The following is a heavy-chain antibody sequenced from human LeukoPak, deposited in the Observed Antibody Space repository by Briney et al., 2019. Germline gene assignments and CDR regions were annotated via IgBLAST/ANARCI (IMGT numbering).Heavy chain of an antibody. CDR3: ARVDCGGTSCYKDAFDM. CDR2: IRQDGSEK. CDR1: GFTFSNYW. V-gene: IGHV3-7*01. D-gene: IGHD2-2*01. J-gene: IGHJ3*02. Sequence: GGSLRLSCTVSGFTFSNYWMTWVRQAPGKGLEWVATIRQDGSEKYYVDSVKGRFIISRDNAKNSLFLQMNTLRAEDTAVYYCARVDCGGTSCYKDAFDMWGQGTMVSVS.